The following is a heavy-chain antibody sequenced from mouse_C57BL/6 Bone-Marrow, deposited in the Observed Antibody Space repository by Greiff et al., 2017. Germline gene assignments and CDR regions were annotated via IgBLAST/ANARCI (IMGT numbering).Heavy chain of an antibody. J-gene: IGHJ2*01. CDR2: ISNLAYGI. Sequence: EVQRVESGGGLVQPGGSLKFSCAASGFPFSDYGMAGVRQAPRKGPGWVAFISNLAYGIYYADPVTGRFTISRENAKNTLYLEMSSLRSEDTAMYYCAREAPLRGFDYWGQGTTLTVSS. V-gene: IGHV5-15*01. D-gene: IGHD1-1*01. CDR1: GFPFSDYG. CDR3: AREAPLRGFDY.